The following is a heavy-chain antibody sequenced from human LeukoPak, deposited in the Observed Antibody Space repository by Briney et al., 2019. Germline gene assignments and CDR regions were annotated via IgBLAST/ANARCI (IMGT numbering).Heavy chain of an antibody. CDR1: GYSFISYG. CDR2: IIPILGIA. Sequence: SVKVSCKASGYSFISYGISWVRQAPGQGLEWMGRIIPILGIAKYAQKFQGRVTITADKTTRTAYMELSSLRSEDTAVYYGARERSENWGSLTYAYDIWGQGTRVTVSS. V-gene: IGHV1-69*04. D-gene: IGHD7-27*01. J-gene: IGHJ3*02. CDR3: ARERSENWGSLTYAYDI.